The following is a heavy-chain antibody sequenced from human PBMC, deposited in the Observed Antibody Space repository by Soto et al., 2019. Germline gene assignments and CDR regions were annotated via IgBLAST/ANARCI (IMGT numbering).Heavy chain of an antibody. J-gene: IGHJ6*02. CDR1: GYTFTSYG. D-gene: IGHD3-22*01. Sequence: QVQLVQSGAEVKKPGASVKVSCKASGYTFTSYGISWVRQAPGQGLEWMGWISAYNGNTNYAQKLQGRVTMTTVTSTSKAYMEMRSLRSDDNAVYYCARNGMRVVVITTPYYGMDVWGQGTTVTVSS. CDR3: ARNGMRVVVITTPYYGMDV. CDR2: ISAYNGNT. V-gene: IGHV1-18*04.